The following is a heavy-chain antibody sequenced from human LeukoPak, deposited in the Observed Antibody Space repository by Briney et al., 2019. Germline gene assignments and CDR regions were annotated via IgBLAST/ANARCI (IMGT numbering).Heavy chain of an antibody. CDR1: GFTFSSYA. J-gene: IGHJ1*01. D-gene: IGHD3/OR15-3a*01. CDR3: AREFGLVTSH. CDR2: ISDNGGST. V-gene: IGHV3-23*01. Sequence: GGSLRLSCAASGFTFSSYAMSWVRQAPGKGLEWVSSISDNGGSTYSADSVKGRFTISRDNSKNTLYLQMNSLRAEDTAVYCCAREFGLVTSHWGQGTLVTVSS.